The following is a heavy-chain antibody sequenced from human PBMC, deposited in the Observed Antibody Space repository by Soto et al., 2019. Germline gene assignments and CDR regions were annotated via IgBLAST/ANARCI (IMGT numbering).Heavy chain of an antibody. Sequence: PGGSLRLSCAASGFTFSSYSMNWVRQAPGKGLEWVSSISSSSSYIYYADSVKGRFTISRDNAKNSLYLQMNSLRAEDTAVYYCARIGSGPLDDAFDVWGQGTMVTVSS. CDR1: GFTFSSYS. CDR2: ISSSSSYI. D-gene: IGHD3-3*01. V-gene: IGHV3-21*01. J-gene: IGHJ3*01. CDR3: ARIGSGPLDDAFDV.